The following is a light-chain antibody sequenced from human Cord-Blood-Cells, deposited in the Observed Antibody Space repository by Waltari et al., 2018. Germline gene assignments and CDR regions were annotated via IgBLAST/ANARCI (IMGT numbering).Light chain of an antibody. CDR2: KAS. Sequence: DIQMTQSPSTLSASVGDRVTITCRASQSISSRLAWYQQKPGKAPKLLIYKASSLESGVPSRFSGSGSGTEFTLTISSLQPDDFATYYCQQYHSYPWTFGQGTKVEIK. V-gene: IGKV1-5*03. J-gene: IGKJ1*01. CDR1: QSISSR. CDR3: QQYHSYPWT.